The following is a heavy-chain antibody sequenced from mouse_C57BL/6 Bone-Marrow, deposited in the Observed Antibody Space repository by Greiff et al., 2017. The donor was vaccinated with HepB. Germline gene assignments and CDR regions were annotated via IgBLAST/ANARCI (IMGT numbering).Heavy chain of an antibody. CDR2: INPYNGDT. D-gene: IGHD1-1*01. CDR3: DRYGSSFYAMDY. CDR1: GYSFTGYF. Sequence: VQLQQSGPELVKPGDSVKISCKASGYSFTGYFMNWVMQSHGKSLEWIGRINPYNGDTFYNRKFKGKATLTVDKSSSTAHMELRSLTSEDSAVYDCDRYGSSFYAMDYWGQGTSVTVSS. V-gene: IGHV1-20*01. J-gene: IGHJ4*01.